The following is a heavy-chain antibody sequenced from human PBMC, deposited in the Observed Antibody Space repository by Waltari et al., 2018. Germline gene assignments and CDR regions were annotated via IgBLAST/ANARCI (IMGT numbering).Heavy chain of an antibody. J-gene: IGHJ3*02. CDR2: STPTRGGT. CDR1: GYTFTGYY. Sequence: QVQLVQSGAEVKKPGASVKVSCKASGYTFTGYYMHWVRQAPGQGLEWMGRSTPTRGGTNYAQKLQGRVTMPRDTSISTAYMELSRRGSDDTAVYYCARESGGYLGGGRGAFDIWGQGTMVTVSS. CDR3: ARESGGYLGGGRGAFDI. V-gene: IGHV1-2*06. D-gene: IGHD1-26*01.